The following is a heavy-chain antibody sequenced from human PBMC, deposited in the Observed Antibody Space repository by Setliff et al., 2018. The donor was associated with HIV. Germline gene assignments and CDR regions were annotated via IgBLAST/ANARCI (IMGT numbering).Heavy chain of an antibody. D-gene: IGHD5-18*01. Sequence: PSETLSLTCALSGYSISNDYYWGWIRQPPGKGLEWIGSIFYSGRSTYNPSLRSRVTISVDTSKNQFSLSLTSVTAADTAVYYCARRGRTGNSYVLNWFDPWGQGTLVTVSS. CDR3: ARRGRTGNSYVLNWFDP. J-gene: IGHJ5*02. CDR2: IFYSGRS. V-gene: IGHV4-38-2*01. CDR1: GYSISNDYY.